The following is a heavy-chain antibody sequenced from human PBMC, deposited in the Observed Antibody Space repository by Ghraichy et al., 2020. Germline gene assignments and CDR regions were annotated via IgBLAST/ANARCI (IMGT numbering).Heavy chain of an antibody. CDR3: ARYTVTTVAPYYYYGMDV. Sequence: GGSLRLSCAASGFTFSSYWMHWVRQAPGKGLVWVSRINGDGSSTSYADSVKGRFTISRDNAKNTLYLQMNSLRAEDTAVYFCARYTVTTVAPYYYYGMDVWGQGTTVTVSS. D-gene: IGHD4-17*01. CDR1: GFTFSSYW. J-gene: IGHJ6*02. V-gene: IGHV3-74*01. CDR2: INGDGSST.